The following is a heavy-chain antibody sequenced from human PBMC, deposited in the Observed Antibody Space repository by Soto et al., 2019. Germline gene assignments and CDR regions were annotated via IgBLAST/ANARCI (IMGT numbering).Heavy chain of an antibody. CDR1: GGSISSDDHY. CDR3: VRDLSNSPDYFDC. D-gene: IGHD6-6*01. Sequence: ASETLSLTCTVSGGSISSDDHYWTWIRQPPGKGLEWIGHIYYSGRTSYNPSLKSRVTISIDTSKNQFSLKVTSVSAADTAMYYCVRDLSNSPDYFDCWGQGTLVTVSS. V-gene: IGHV4-30-4*01. CDR2: IYYSGRT. J-gene: IGHJ4*02.